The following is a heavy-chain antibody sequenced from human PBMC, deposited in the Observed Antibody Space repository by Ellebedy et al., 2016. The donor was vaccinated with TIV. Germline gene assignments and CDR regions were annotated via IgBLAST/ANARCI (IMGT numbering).Heavy chain of an antibody. CDR3: ARDYGGNSIYFHH. Sequence: GESLKISXAASGFTFRDYYMSWIHQAPGKGLEWVSYISTSGDTISYAGSVKGRFTMSRDNAKNSLYLQMNSLRAEDTAVYYCARDYGGNSIYFHHWGQGTLVTVSS. CDR2: ISTSGDTI. D-gene: IGHD4-23*01. CDR1: GFTFRDYY. V-gene: IGHV3-11*01. J-gene: IGHJ1*01.